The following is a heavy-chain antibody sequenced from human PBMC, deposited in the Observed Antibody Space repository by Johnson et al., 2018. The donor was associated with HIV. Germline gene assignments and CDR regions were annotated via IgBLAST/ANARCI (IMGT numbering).Heavy chain of an antibody. Sequence: VQLVESGGGVVQPGGSLRLSCAASGFAVSSNYMSWVRQAPGKGLEWVSVIYSGSNTYYADSVKGRFTISRDNSKNTLYLQMNSLRAEDMAVYYCARGMYGDAFDIWGQGTMVTVSS. CDR1: GFAVSSNY. D-gene: IGHD2-8*01. CDR2: IYSGSNT. J-gene: IGHJ3*02. V-gene: IGHV3-53*01. CDR3: ARGMYGDAFDI.